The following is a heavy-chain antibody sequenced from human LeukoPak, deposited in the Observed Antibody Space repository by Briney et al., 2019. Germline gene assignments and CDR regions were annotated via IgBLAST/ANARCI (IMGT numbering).Heavy chain of an antibody. Sequence: SGGSLRLSCAASGFTFSSYAMSWVRQAPGKGLEWVSATSRSGGSTYYADSVKGRFTISRDNSKNTLYLQMNSLRAEDTAVYYCASPNEYDYVWGSYRFDYWGQGTLVTVSS. V-gene: IGHV3-23*01. D-gene: IGHD3-16*02. CDR1: GFTFSSYA. CDR3: ASPNEYDYVWGSYRFDY. CDR2: TSRSGGST. J-gene: IGHJ4*02.